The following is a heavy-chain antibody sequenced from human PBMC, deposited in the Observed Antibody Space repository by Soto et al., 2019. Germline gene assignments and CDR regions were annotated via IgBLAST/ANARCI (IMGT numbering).Heavy chain of an antibody. V-gene: IGHV3-23*01. CDR2: ISTSGGNT. Sequence: GSLRLAGAASGLNFSSYVMNWVRLAPGKGLEWVSGISTSGGNTYYADSVKARFTISRGNSKNTLYLQMNSLRAEDTAVYYCAKGFVGVCYHCSYHFDSWGQGALATVSS. J-gene: IGHJ4*02. CDR3: AKGFVGVCYHCSYHFDS. D-gene: IGHD2-8*01. CDR1: GLNFSSYV.